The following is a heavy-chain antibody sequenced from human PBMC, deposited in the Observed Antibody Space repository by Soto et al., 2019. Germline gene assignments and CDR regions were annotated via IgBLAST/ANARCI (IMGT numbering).Heavy chain of an antibody. Sequence: QVQLQESGPGLVKPSGTLSLTCAVSGGSISSSNWWSWVRQSPGKGLEWIGEIYHCGTTNYNPSLKRRVAISVDKSKDQFSLKLTSVTAADTAVYYCARSAGGNSFFEYWGQGTLVTVSS. D-gene: IGHD2-21*02. CDR1: GGSISSSNW. J-gene: IGHJ4*02. CDR3: ARSAGGNSFFEY. CDR2: IYHCGTT. V-gene: IGHV4-4*02.